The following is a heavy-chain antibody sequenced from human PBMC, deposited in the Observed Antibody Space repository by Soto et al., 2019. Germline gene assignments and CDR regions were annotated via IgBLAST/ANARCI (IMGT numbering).Heavy chain of an antibody. D-gene: IGHD5-18*01. CDR3: AKDSSYGNLGSYFDY. J-gene: IGHJ4*02. V-gene: IGHV3-43*01. CDR2: ISWDGGST. Sequence: GGSLRLSCAASGFTFDDYTMHWVRQAPGKGLEWVSLISWDGGSTYYADSVKGRFTISRDNSKNSLYLQMNSLGTEDTALYYCAKDSSYGNLGSYFDYWGQGTLVTVSS. CDR1: GFTFDDYT.